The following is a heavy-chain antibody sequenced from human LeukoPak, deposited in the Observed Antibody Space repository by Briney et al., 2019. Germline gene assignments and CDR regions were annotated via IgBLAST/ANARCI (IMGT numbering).Heavy chain of an antibody. V-gene: IGHV4-30-2*01. CDR3: AREALPRHFDY. Sequence: SQTLSLTCAVSGGSISSGGYSWSWIRQPPGKGLEWIGYIYHSGSTYYNPSLKSRVTISVDRSKNQFSLKLSSVTAADTAVYYCAREALPRHFDYWGQGTLVTVSS. CDR1: GGSISSGGYS. J-gene: IGHJ4*02. CDR2: IYHSGST.